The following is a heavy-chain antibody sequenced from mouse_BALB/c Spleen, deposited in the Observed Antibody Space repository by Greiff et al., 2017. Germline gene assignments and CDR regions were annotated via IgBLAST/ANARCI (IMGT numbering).Heavy chain of an antibody. CDR2: ISDGGSYT. CDR3: ARDLYDGYYGFAY. CDR1: GFTFSDYY. Sequence: EVKVVESGGGLVKPGGSLKLSCAASGFTFSDYYMYWVRQTPEKRLEWVATISDGGSYTYYPDSVKGRFTISRDNAKNNLYLQMSSLKSEDTAMYYCARDLYDGYYGFAYWGQGTLVTVSA. V-gene: IGHV5-4*02. J-gene: IGHJ3*01. D-gene: IGHD2-3*01.